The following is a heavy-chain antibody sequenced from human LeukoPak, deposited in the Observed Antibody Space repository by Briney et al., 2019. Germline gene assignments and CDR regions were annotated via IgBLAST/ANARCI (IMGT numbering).Heavy chain of an antibody. CDR1: GFTFSRYS. V-gene: IGHV3-48*01. CDR2: ISGSSSSTI. J-gene: IGHJ4*02. D-gene: IGHD3-16*02. CDR3: ARVTLYDYVWGSYHTEYYFDY. Sequence: AGGSLRLSCAASGFTFSRYSMNWVRQAPGKGLEWVSSISGSSSSTIYYADSVKGRFTISRDNAKNSLYLQMNSLRAEDTAVYYCARVTLYDYVWGSYHTEYYFDYWGQGTLVTVSS.